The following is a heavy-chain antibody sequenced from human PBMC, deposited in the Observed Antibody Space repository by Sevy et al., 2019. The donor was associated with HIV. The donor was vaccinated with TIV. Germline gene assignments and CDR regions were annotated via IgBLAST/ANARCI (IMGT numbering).Heavy chain of an antibody. D-gene: IGHD2-15*01. V-gene: IGHV3-30*18. J-gene: IGHJ6*02. CDR2: ISYDGSNK. CDR1: GFTFSSYG. Sequence: GGSLRPSCAASGFTFSSYGVHWVRQAPGKGLEWVAVISYDGSNKYYADSVKGRFTISRDNSKNTLYLQMNSLRAEDTAVSYCAKDREDGFYYYYGIDVRGQGTTVTVSS. CDR3: AKDREDGFYYYYGIDV.